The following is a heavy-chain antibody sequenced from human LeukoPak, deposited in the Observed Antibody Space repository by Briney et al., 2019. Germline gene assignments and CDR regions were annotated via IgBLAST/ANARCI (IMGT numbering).Heavy chain of an antibody. D-gene: IGHD3-16*01. Sequence: SETLSLTCTVSGGSISSSSYYWGWIRQPPRKWLEWLGSISHSGNTSYTQSLKSRVTISVDTSKNQFSLKLSSVTAADTAVYYCVRRRAAGYDYCYFDLWGRGTLVTVSS. J-gene: IGHJ2*01. V-gene: IGHV4-39*01. CDR1: GGSISSSSYY. CDR2: ISHSGNT. CDR3: VRRRAAGYDYCYFDL.